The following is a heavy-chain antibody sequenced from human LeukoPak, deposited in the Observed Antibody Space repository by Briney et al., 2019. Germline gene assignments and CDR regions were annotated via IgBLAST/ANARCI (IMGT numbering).Heavy chain of an antibody. J-gene: IGHJ4*02. V-gene: IGHV3-20*04. CDR1: GFTFDDYG. CDR3: ASSTVEMATILDQD. Sequence: GGSLRLSCAASGFTFDDYGMSWVRQAPGKGLEWVSGINWNGGNTGYADSVKGRFTISRDNAKNSLYLQMNSLRAEDTAVYYCASSTVEMATILDQDWGQGTLVTVSS. D-gene: IGHD5-24*01. CDR2: INWNGGNT.